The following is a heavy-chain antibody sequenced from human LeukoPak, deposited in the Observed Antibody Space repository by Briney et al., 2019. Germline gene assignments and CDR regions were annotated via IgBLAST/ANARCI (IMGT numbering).Heavy chain of an antibody. D-gene: IGHD2-8*01. CDR3: AKDCGGCMMTFDN. J-gene: IGHJ4*02. V-gene: IGHV3-15*01. CDR1: GFTFNNAW. Sequence: GGSLRLSFAASGFTFNNAWMSWVRQAPGKGLEWVGRIKSKADGGTTDHAAPVKGRFSISRDDSKRTLYLQMNSLRAEDTAVYYCAKDCGGCMMTFDNWGQGTLVTVSS. CDR2: IKSKADGGTT.